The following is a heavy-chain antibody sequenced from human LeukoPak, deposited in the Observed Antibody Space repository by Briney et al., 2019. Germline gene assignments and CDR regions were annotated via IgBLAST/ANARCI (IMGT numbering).Heavy chain of an antibody. CDR1: GFTFSSYG. J-gene: IGHJ4*02. CDR2: IRYDGSDK. CDR3: AKDRCSSTSCHPMEHFF. Sequence: PGGSLRLSCAASGFTFSSYGMHWVRQAPGKGLEWVAFIRYDGSDKYYADSVKGRFTISRDNSKNTLYLQMNSLRAEDTAVYYCAKDRCSSTSCHPMEHFFWGQGTLVTVSS. V-gene: IGHV3-30*02. D-gene: IGHD2-2*01.